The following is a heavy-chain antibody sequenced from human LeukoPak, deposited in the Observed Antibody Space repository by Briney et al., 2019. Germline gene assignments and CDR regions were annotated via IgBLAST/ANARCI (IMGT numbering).Heavy chain of an antibody. D-gene: IGHD3-9*01. V-gene: IGHV4-30-2*01. CDR1: GGSISSGGYS. CDR3: ARMSRYYDILTGYYGRDTIDY. Sequence: SETLSLTCAVSGGSISSGGYSWSWIRQPPGMGLEWIGYIYHSGSTYYNPSLKSRVTISVDRSKNQSSLKLSSVTAADTAVYYCARMSRYYDILTGYYGRDTIDYWGQGTLVTVSS. J-gene: IGHJ4*02. CDR2: IYHSGST.